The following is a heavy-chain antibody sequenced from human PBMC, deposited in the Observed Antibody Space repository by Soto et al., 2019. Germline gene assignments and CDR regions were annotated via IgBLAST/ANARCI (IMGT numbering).Heavy chain of an antibody. CDR3: ARQGTSSVVGMDV. CDR1: GYSFTSYW. CDR2: IYPGDSDT. Sequence: LGESLKISCKGSGYSFTSYWIGWVRQMPGKGLEWMGIIYPGDSDTRYSPSLQGQVTISADKSISTACLQWSSLKASDTAMYYCARQGTSSVVGMDVWGQGTTVTVSS. J-gene: IGHJ6*02. D-gene: IGHD2-15*01. V-gene: IGHV5-51*01.